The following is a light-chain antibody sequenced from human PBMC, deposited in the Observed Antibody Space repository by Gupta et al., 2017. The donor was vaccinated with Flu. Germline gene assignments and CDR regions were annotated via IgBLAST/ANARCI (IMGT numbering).Light chain of an antibody. CDR2: AAS. V-gene: IGKV1-39*01. Sequence: YLNWYQQKPGKAPKFLIYAASSLQSGVPSRFSGSGSGTDFTLTFSNLQPEDFATYYCQQSYSTMYTFGQGTKLEIK. J-gene: IGKJ2*01. CDR1: Y. CDR3: QQSYSTMYT.